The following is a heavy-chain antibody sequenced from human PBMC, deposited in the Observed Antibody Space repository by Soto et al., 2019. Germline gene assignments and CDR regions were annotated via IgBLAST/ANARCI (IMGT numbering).Heavy chain of an antibody. D-gene: IGHD3-10*01. CDR2: IIPMLGMS. V-gene: IGHV1-69*02. J-gene: IGHJ4*02. CDR1: GDTFSRFT. CDR3: ATSYGSGSAHFDS. Sequence: QVQLVQSGAEVTKPGSSVTVSCTASGDTFSRFTLSWVRQAPGQGLEWMGRIIPMLGMSNSALKFQGRVTITADKSTNKVYVHLTSLRSDDTAVYCWATSYGSGSAHFDSWGQGTLVTVSS.